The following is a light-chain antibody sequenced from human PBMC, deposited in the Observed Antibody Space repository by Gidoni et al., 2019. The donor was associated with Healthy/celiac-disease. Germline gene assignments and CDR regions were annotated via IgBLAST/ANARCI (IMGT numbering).Light chain of an antibody. J-gene: IGKJ4*01. CDR1: QSFKRS. Sequence: PSTPGFGPGGRVPTALRASQSFKRSLILDPKKPGQAPQRLIYDAYKRGHGIPARFSGSGSGTDFTLTISSLEPEDFAVYYCQQRSNWPLTCGGGTKVEIK. CDR3: QQRSNWPLT. V-gene: IGKV3-11*01. CDR2: DAY.